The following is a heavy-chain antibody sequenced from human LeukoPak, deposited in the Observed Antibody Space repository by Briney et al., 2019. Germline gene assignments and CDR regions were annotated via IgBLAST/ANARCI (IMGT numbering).Heavy chain of an antibody. D-gene: IGHD3-10*01. CDR3: ARIKKIMVRGVSDYYYYGMDV. Sequence: GGSLRLSCAASGFTFSSYDMHWVRQATGKGLEWVSAIGTAGDTYYPGSVKGRFTISRENAKNSLYLQMNSLRAGDTAVYYCARIKKIMVRGVSDYYYYGMDVWGQGTTVTVSS. J-gene: IGHJ6*02. CDR1: GFTFSSYD. CDR2: IGTAGDT. V-gene: IGHV3-13*01.